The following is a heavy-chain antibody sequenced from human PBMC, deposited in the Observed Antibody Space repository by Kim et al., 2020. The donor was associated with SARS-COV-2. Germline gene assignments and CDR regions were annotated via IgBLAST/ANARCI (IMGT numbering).Heavy chain of an antibody. Sequence: SETLSLTCAVYGGSFSGYYWSWIRQPPGKGLEWIGEINHSGSTNYNPSLKSRVTISVDTSKNQFSLKLSSVTAADTAVYYCARACPYYDSSPPRMAFDIWGQGTMVTVSS. CDR3: ARACPYYDSSPPRMAFDI. CDR1: GGSFSGYY. V-gene: IGHV4-34*01. J-gene: IGHJ3*02. CDR2: INHSGST. D-gene: IGHD3-22*01.